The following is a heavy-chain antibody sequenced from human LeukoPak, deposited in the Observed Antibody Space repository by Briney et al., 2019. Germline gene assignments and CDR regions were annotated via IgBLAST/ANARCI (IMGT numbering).Heavy chain of an antibody. CDR3: ARDGLPIVVVPADPLDYYYGMDV. CDR1: GFTFSSYS. D-gene: IGHD2-2*01. V-gene: IGHV3-48*04. CDR2: ISSSSSTI. J-gene: IGHJ6*02. Sequence: GGSLRLSCAASGFTFSSYSMNWVRQAPGKGLEWVSYISSSSSTIYYADSVKGRFTISRDNAKNSLYLQMNSLRAEDTAVYYCARDGLPIVVVPADPLDYYYGMDVWGQGTLVTVSS.